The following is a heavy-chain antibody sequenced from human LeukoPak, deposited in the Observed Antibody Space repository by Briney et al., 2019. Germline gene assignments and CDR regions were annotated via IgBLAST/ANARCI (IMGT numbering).Heavy chain of an antibody. V-gene: IGHV1-69*05. CDR3: ARSGYSYGYIHFDY. Sequence: SVKVSCKASGGTFSSYAISWVRQAPGQGLEWMGGIIPIFGTANYAQKFQGRVTITTDESTSTAYMELSSLRAEDTAVYYCARSGYSYGYIHFDYWGQGTLVTVSS. D-gene: IGHD5-18*01. J-gene: IGHJ4*02. CDR1: GGTFSSYA. CDR2: IIPIFGTA.